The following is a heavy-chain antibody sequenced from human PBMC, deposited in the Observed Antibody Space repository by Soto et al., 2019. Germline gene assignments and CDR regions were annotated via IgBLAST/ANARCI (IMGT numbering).Heavy chain of an antibody. J-gene: IGHJ4*02. Sequence: ASVKVSCKASGYTFINYDINWVRQAPGQGLEWVGWMNPDSGNTGYAQNFQGRVTMTGNTSISSVYMELSSLTSEDTAVYYCARVTTYLSREYYFDYWGQGTLVTVSS. CDR2: MNPDSGNT. V-gene: IGHV1-8*01. CDR1: GYTFINYD. CDR3: ARVTTYLSREYYFDY. D-gene: IGHD4-17*01.